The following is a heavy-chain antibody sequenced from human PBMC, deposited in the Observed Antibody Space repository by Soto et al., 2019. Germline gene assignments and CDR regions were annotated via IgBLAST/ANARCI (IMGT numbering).Heavy chain of an antibody. D-gene: IGHD3-22*01. CDR3: ARVRVSSGYYTGYFDY. Sequence: NPSETLSLTCTVSGGSISSGGYYWSWIRQHPGKGLEWIGYIYYSGSTYYNPSLKSRVTISVDTSKNQFSLKLSSVTAADTAVYYCARVRVSSGYYTGYFDYWGQGTLVTVSS. V-gene: IGHV4-31*03. CDR1: GGSISSGGYY. J-gene: IGHJ4*02. CDR2: IYYSGST.